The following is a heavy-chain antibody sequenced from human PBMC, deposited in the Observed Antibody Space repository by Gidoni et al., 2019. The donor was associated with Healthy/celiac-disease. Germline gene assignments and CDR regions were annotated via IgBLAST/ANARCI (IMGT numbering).Heavy chain of an antibody. CDR2: ISSSSSYT. CDR1: GFTFSDYY. J-gene: IGHJ4*02. Sequence: QVQLVESGGGLVKPGGSLRLSCAASGFTFSDYYMSWIRQAPGKGLEWVSYISSSSSYTNYADSGKGRFTISRDNAKNSLYLQMNSLRAEDTAVYYCARGRRELLLVNLVWVDFDYWGQGTLVTVSS. D-gene: IGHD2-15*01. CDR3: ARGRRELLLVNLVWVDFDY. V-gene: IGHV3-11*06.